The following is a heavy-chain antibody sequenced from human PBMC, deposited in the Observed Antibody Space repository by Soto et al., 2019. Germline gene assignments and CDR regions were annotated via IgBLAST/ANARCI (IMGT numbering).Heavy chain of an antibody. CDR1: GDSIRSYY. CDR2: VYYGGST. J-gene: IGHJ4*02. D-gene: IGHD3-3*01. Sequence: SETLSLTCTVSGDSIRSYYWTWIRQPPGRGLEWIGHVYYGGSTNYNPSLQSRVTMSLDTSKNQFSLRLTSMTAADTAVYYCAGEGALATFGVVWGQGTQVTVSS. V-gene: IGHV4-59*01. CDR3: AGEGALATFGVV.